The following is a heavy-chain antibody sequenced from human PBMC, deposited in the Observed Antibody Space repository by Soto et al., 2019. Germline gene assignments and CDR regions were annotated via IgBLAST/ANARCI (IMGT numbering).Heavy chain of an antibody. D-gene: IGHD6-13*01. Sequence: SETLSLTCTVSGGSVSSGSYYWSWIRQPPGKGLEWIAYIFYDGSTNYNPSLKSRVTISVDTSKNQFSLKLSSVTAADTAVYYCARDASASYYYYYGLDVWGQGTTV. V-gene: IGHV4-61*01. CDR2: IFYDGST. CDR1: GGSVSSGSYY. CDR3: ARDASASYYYYYGLDV. J-gene: IGHJ6*02.